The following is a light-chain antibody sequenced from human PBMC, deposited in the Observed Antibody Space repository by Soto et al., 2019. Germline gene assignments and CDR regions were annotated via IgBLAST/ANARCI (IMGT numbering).Light chain of an antibody. CDR3: CSYAGGTTYV. CDR1: SSDVGNYNL. CDR2: EVS. Sequence: QSALPHPAPVSASPGQSNTNSCTGTSSDVGNYNLVSWYQQEPGKAPKLMIYEVSKRPSGVSNRFPGSKSGNTASLTISRLQAEDEADYYCCSYAGGTTYVFGTGTKVTVL. J-gene: IGLJ1*01. V-gene: IGLV2-23*02.